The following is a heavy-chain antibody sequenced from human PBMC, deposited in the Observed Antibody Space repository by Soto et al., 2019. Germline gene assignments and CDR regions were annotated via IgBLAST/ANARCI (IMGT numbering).Heavy chain of an antibody. CDR1: GFTFSSYS. CDR2: ISSSSSYI. Sequence: GGSLRLSCAASGFTFSSYSMNWVRQAPGKGLEWVSSISSSSSYIYYADSVKGRFTISRDNAKNSLYLQMNSLRAEDTDVYYWARDSPSGRYGMDVWGQGTTVTVSS. J-gene: IGHJ6*02. V-gene: IGHV3-21*01. D-gene: IGHD2-15*01. CDR3: ARDSPSGRYGMDV.